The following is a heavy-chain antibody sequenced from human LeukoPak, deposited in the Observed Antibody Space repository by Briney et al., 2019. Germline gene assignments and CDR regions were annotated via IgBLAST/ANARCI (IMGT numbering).Heavy chain of an antibody. CDR1: GFTFSRHW. J-gene: IGHJ6*02. Sequence: GGSLRLSCTASGFTFSRHWISWVRQTPGKGLEWVANIKEDGSEQYYVDSVKGRFTMSRDNAKSSLYLQMNSLRAEDTAVYYCANGGFLEWLLYSSSLMDVWGQGTTVTVSS. CDR3: ANGGFLEWLLYSSSLMDV. CDR2: IKEDGSEQ. V-gene: IGHV3-7*03. D-gene: IGHD3-3*01.